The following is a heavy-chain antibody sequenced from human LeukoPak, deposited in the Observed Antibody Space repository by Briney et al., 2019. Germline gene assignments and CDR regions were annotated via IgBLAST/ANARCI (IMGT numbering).Heavy chain of an antibody. CDR3: ARRGVVIRLFLVGFHKEAYYFDS. V-gene: IGHV3-23*01. D-gene: IGHD3-10*01. Sequence: PGGSLRLSCAVSGITLSNYGMSWVRQAPGKGLEWVAGLSGRGGGTNYADSVQGRFTISRDNPENTLYLQMTVLRAEDTAVYFCARRGVVIRLFLVGFHKEAYYFDSWGQGALVTVSS. CDR2: LSGRGGGT. CDR1: GITLSNYG. J-gene: IGHJ4*02.